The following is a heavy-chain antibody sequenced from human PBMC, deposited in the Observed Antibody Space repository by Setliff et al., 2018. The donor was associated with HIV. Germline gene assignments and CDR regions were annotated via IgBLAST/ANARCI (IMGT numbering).Heavy chain of an antibody. CDR1: GFTFSSYA. D-gene: IGHD3-10*01. J-gene: IGHJ5*02. V-gene: IGHV4-34*01. Sequence: GSLRLSCAASGFTFSSYAMTWVRQPPGKGLEWIGEINHSGSTNYNPSLKSRVTISVDTSKNRFSLTMTSVTAADTAVYYCARHRQISDWFDPWGQGILVTAPQ. CDR2: INHSGST. CDR3: ARHRQISDWFDP.